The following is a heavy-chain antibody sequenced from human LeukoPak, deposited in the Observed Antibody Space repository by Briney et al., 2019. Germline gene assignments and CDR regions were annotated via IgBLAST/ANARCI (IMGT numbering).Heavy chain of an antibody. J-gene: IGHJ5*02. CDR1: GFTFSHYW. CDR3: ARSNWGPEA. Sequence: GGSLRLSCLASGFTFSHYWMTWVRRAPGRGLEWVANMNQLGNEIYYADSVKGRFTISRDNSKNSLYLQMKSLSVEDTAVYFCARSNWGPEAWGQGTLVTVSS. D-gene: IGHD7-27*01. V-gene: IGHV3-7*04. CDR2: MNQLGNEI.